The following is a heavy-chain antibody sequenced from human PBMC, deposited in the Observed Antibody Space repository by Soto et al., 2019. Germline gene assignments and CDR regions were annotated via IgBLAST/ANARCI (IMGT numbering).Heavy chain of an antibody. CDR1: GFTVSSYA. D-gene: IGHD3-16*01. V-gene: IGHV3-23*01. J-gene: IGHJ6*03. CDR3: AKALRFTFTTGYDMDV. CDR2: ISGSGST. Sequence: EVQLLESGGGLVQPGGSLRLSCAASGFTVSSYAMRWVRQAPGKGLEWVSAISGSGSTYSADSVKGRFTISRDSSKNTVYLEMNSLRAEDTAVYYCAKALRFTFTTGYDMDVWGRGTTVTVSS.